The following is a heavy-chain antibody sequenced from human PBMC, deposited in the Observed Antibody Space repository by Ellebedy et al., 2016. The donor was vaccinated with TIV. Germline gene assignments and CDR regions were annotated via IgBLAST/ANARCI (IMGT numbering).Heavy chain of an antibody. J-gene: IGHJ4*02. CDR2: IWYDGTTK. CDR3: ARDQGYSSSWSTD. D-gene: IGHD6-13*01. CDR1: GSSFSNYG. Sequence: PGGSLRLSCAASGSSFSNYGMHWVRQAPGRGLEWVAVIWYDGTTKYYIDSVKGRFSISRDSSKNTVDLQMNSLRVEDTAVYYCARDQGYSSSWSTDWGQGTLVTVSS. V-gene: IGHV3-33*01.